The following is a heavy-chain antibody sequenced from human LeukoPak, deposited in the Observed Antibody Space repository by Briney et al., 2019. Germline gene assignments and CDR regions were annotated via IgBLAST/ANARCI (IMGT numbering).Heavy chain of an antibody. J-gene: IGHJ6*02. D-gene: IGHD4-17*01. V-gene: IGHV4-59*12. CDR3: AREGQYGDPLGGMDV. Sequence: SETLSLTCTVSGGSISSYYWSWIRQPPGKGLEWIGYIYYSGSTNYNPSLKSRVTISVDTSKIQFSLKLSYVTAADTAVYYCAREGQYGDPLGGMDVWGQGTTVTVSS. CDR1: GGSISSYY. CDR2: IYYSGST.